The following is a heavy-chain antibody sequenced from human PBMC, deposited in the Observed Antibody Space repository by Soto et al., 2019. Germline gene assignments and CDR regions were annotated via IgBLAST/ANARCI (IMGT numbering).Heavy chain of an antibody. CDR1: GGTFSRYP. J-gene: IGHJ6*02. Sequence: QVQLVQSGAEVKKPGSSVKVSCKASGGTFSRYPITWVRQAPGQGLEWMGGIIPTSGTENYAQKFQGRVTIIADESTSTAYVELSRLRSEDTAVYYCARWPVYCSGGCCYNYYGLDVWGQGTTVAVSS. CDR2: IIPTSGTE. D-gene: IGHD2-15*01. V-gene: IGHV1-69*01. CDR3: ARWPVYCSGGCCYNYYGLDV.